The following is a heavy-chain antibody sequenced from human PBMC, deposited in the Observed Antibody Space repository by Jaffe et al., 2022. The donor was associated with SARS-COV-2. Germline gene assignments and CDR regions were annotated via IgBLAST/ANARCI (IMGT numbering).Heavy chain of an antibody. CDR2: VDQGGSG. J-gene: IGHJ4*02. Sequence: EVQLVESGGGLVQPGGSLRLSCAASGFTFSNHQMTWVRQAPGKGLEWVANVDQGGSGFYADSVKGRFTISRDNAKMSMYLQMDGLRAEDTAVYYCARWLYSGGWSPDYWGQGTLVTVSS. CDR3: ARWLYSGGWSPDY. V-gene: IGHV3-7*03. CDR1: GFTFSNHQ. D-gene: IGHD6-19*01.